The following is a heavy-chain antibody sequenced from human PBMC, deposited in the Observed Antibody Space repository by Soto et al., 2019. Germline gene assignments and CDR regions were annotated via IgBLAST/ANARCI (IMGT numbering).Heavy chain of an antibody. J-gene: IGHJ4*02. V-gene: IGHV3-21*01. D-gene: IGHD6-13*01. CDR3: AIDGGAAGPFDY. Sequence: GGSLRLSCAASGFTFSSYSMNWVRQAPGEGLEWVSSISSSSSYIYYADSVKGRFTISRDNAKNSLYLQMNSLRAEDTAVYYCAIDGGAAGPFDYWGQGTLVTVSS. CDR2: ISSSSSYI. CDR1: GFTFSSYS.